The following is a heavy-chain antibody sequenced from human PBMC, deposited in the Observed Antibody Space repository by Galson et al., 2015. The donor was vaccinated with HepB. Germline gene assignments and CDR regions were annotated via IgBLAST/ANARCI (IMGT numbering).Heavy chain of an antibody. D-gene: IGHD6-13*01. CDR1: GFTFSSYS. J-gene: IGHJ4*02. Sequence: SLRLSCAASGFTFSSYSMNWVRQAPGKGLEWVSSISSSSRYIYYADSVKGRFTISRDNAKDSLYLQMNSLRAEDTAVYYCAREGAAAGRAGLFDYWGQGTLVTVSS. CDR2: ISSSSRYI. V-gene: IGHV3-21*01. CDR3: AREGAAAGRAGLFDY.